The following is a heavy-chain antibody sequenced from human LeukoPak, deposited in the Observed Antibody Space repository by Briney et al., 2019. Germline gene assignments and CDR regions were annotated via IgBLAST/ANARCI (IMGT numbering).Heavy chain of an antibody. CDR2: TVSEIDGGTT. V-gene: IGHV3-15*04. CDR3: TTDEDWNYARKDV. J-gene: IGHJ6*02. CDR1: GFTFNYAW. Sequence: GGSLRLSCAASGFTFNYAWMSWVRQVPGKGLEWVGQTVSEIDGGTTDYATPVKGRFTISRDNSKSTLYLQMNSLKIEDTAVYYCTTDEDWNYARKDVWGQGATVIVSS. D-gene: IGHD1-7*01.